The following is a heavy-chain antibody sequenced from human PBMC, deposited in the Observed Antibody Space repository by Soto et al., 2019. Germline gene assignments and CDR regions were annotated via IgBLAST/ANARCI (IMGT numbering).Heavy chain of an antibody. J-gene: IGHJ5*02. Sequence: SETLSLSCAVSGGSISSGGYSWSWIRQPPGKGLEWIGYIYHSGSTYYNPSLKSRVTISVDRSKNQFSLKLSSVTAADTAVYYCARTTDYYDSSGYYSWFDPWGQGTLVTVSS. V-gene: IGHV4-30-2*01. CDR1: GGSISSGGYS. CDR2: IYHSGST. D-gene: IGHD3-22*01. CDR3: ARTTDYYDSSGYYSWFDP.